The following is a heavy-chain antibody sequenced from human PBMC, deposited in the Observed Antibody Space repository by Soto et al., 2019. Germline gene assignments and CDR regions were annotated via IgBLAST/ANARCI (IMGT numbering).Heavy chain of an antibody. V-gene: IGHV1-18*01. CDR1: GYTFTSYG. CDR3: ARARRVGYCSGGSCVHYFDY. D-gene: IGHD2-15*01. Sequence: GASVKVSCKASGYTFTSYGISWVRQAPGQGLEWMGWISAYNGNTNYAQKLQGRVTMTTDTSTSTAYMELRSLRSDDTAVYHCARARRVGYCSGGSCVHYFDYWGQGTLVTVSS. J-gene: IGHJ4*02. CDR2: ISAYNGNT.